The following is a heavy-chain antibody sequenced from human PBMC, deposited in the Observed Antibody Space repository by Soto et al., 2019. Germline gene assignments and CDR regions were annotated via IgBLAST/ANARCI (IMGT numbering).Heavy chain of an antibody. D-gene: IGHD5-18*01. CDR2: IYYSGGT. CDR1: GGSISSSSYY. CDR3: AKRGYSYGNFDY. Sequence: SETLSLTCTVSGGSISSSSYYWGWIRQPPGKGLEWIGSIYYSGGTYYNPSLKSRVTISVDTSKNQFSLKLSSVTAADTAVYYCAKRGYSYGNFDYWGQVTLVTVSS. J-gene: IGHJ4*02. V-gene: IGHV4-39*01.